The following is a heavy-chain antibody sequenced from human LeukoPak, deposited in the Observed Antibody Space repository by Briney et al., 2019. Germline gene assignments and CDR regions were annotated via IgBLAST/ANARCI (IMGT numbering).Heavy chain of an antibody. J-gene: IGHJ4*02. CDR2: VYHSGST. D-gene: IGHD3-22*01. V-gene: IGHV4-59*01. CDR1: GASISSDY. Sequence: ASETLSPTCTVSGASISSDYWNWIRQPPGKGLEWIGHVYHSGSTNYNPSLKSRVTISVDTSKNQFSLKLSSVTAADTAVYYCARAGNYYYSSGYYSHFDYWGQGTLVTVSS. CDR3: ARAGNYYYSSGYYSHFDY.